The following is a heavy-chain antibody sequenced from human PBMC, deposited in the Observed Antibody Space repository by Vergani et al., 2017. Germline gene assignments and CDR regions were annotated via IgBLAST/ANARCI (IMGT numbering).Heavy chain of an antibody. CDR2: ISYDGTQK. D-gene: IGHD2-15*01. CDR1: GFTSSYYG. Sequence: VHLVESGGGVVQPGRSLRLSCVVSGFTSSYYGMHWVRQAPGKGLEWVAVISYDGTQKYYADSVKGRFTISRDNSKSTLYLQMNRLRTEDTAVYYCATKSCGTPGCQIGYFREWGQGTLVTVSS. CDR3: ATKSCGTPGCQIGYFRE. V-gene: IGHV3-30*03. J-gene: IGHJ1*01.